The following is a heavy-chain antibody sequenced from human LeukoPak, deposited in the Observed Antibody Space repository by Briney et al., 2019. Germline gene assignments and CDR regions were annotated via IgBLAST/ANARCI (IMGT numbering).Heavy chain of an antibody. V-gene: IGHV1-2*02. CDR2: INGNSGGT. CDR1: GYTFTAYY. CDR3: AKNYYYDNTGYWGAFDI. D-gene: IGHD3-22*01. Sequence: GASVKVSCKASGYTFTAYYMHWMRQAPGQGLEWMGWINGNSGGTKYAQKFQGRVTMTRDTSISTAYMDLRSLRSDDTAIYHCAKNYYYDNTGYWGAFDIWGQGTMVTVSS. J-gene: IGHJ3*02.